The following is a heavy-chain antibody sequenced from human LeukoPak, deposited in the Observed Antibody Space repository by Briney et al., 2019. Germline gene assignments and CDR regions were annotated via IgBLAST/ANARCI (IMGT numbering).Heavy chain of an antibody. J-gene: IGHJ4*02. CDR3: ARAEIDYGSGN. D-gene: IGHD4-17*01. V-gene: IGHV4-30-4*08. CDR1: GGSISSGDYY. CDR2: IYYSGST. Sequence: SQTLSLTCTVSGGSISSGDYYWSWIRQPPGKGLEWIGYIYYSGSTYYNPSLKSRVTISVDTSKNQFSLKLSSVTAAGTAVYYCARAEIDYGSGNWGQGTLVTVSS.